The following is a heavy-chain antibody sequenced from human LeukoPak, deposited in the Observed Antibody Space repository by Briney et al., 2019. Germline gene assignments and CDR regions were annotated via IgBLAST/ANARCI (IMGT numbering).Heavy chain of an antibody. Sequence: GGTLRLSCAASGFTFSSYEMNWVRQAPGKELEWVSYISSSGSTIYYAASVKGRFTISRDNGKNSLYLQMNSLRAEDTAAYYCAREQSGYSYGIDYWGQGTLVTVSS. J-gene: IGHJ4*02. V-gene: IGHV3-48*03. CDR3: AREQSGYSYGIDY. D-gene: IGHD5-18*01. CDR2: ISSSGSTI. CDR1: GFTFSSYE.